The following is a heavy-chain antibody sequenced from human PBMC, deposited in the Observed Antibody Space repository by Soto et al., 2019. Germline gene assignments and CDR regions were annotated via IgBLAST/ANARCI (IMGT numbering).Heavy chain of an antibody. V-gene: IGHV3-30*18. CDR2: ISYDGSNK. CDR1: GFTLRSYG. D-gene: IGHD1-26*01. J-gene: IGHJ3*02. CDR3: AKGGVGSTSNAFDI. Sequence: VGSLRLSCAASGFTLRSYGMHWVRQAPAKGLEWVAVISYDGSNKYYEDSVKGRFTISRDNSKNTLYLQMNSLRAEDTGVYYCAKGGVGSTSNAFDIWGQGTMVTVSS.